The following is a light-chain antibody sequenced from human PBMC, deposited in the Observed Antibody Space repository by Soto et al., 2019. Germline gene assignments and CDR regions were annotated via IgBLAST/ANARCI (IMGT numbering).Light chain of an antibody. CDR2: AAS. CDR1: QGITTY. V-gene: IGKV1-8*01. CDR3: QQYYSYPRT. J-gene: IGKJ1*01. Sequence: AIRMTQSPSPFSASTGDRVTITCRASQGITTYLAWYQQKPGKAPKLLLYAASSLQSGVPSRFSGSGSGTDFTLTISYLQSEDFATYYCQQYYSYPRTFGQGTRVEIK.